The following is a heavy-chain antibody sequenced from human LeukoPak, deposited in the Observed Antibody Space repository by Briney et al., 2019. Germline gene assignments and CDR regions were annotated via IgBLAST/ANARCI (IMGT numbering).Heavy chain of an antibody. J-gene: IGHJ4*02. D-gene: IGHD5-18*01. CDR3: AKDIRRGYNYGYNQFAY. CDR1: GFTFSSYG. V-gene: IGHV3-30*02. CDR2: IRYDGSNK. Sequence: GGSLRLSCAASGFTFSSYGMHWVRQAPGKGLEWVAFIRYDGSNKYYADSVKGRFTISRDNSKNTLYLQMNSLRAEDTAVYYCAKDIRRGYNYGYNQFAYWGQGTLVTVSS.